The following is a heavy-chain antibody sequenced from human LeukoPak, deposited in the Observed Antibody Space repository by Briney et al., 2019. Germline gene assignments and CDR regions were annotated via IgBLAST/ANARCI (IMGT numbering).Heavy chain of an antibody. V-gene: IGHV3-7*01. D-gene: IGHD6-19*01. CDR2: IKRDGSEK. J-gene: IGHJ5*01. CDR3: AREFRSGYNSRWFDY. Sequence: GGSLRLSCAASGIILSSYWMSWVRQASGKGLEWVANIKRDGSEKWYVDSVKGRFTISRDNAKNSLYLQMNSLRVEDTAVYYCAREFRSGYNSRWFDYWGRGTLVTVSS. CDR1: GIILSSYW.